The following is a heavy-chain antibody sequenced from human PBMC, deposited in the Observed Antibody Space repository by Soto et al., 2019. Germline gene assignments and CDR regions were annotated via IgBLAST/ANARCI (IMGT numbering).Heavy chain of an antibody. CDR2: ISGTGGT. CDR3: AKGRRGAYCSGGICYSPDY. J-gene: IGHJ4*02. V-gene: IGHV3-23*01. CDR1: GFTFSSHV. Sequence: EVQLWESGGGLVQPGGSLRLSCAVSGFTFSSHVMSWVRQAPGKGLEWVSAISGTGGTYYADSVKGRFTISRDNSKNALYMQMYNLSDEDTAVYYCAKGRRGAYCSGGICYSPDYWGQGTLVIVSS. D-gene: IGHD2-15*01.